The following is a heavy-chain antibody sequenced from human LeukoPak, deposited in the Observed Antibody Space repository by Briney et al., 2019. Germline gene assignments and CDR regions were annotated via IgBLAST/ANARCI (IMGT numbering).Heavy chain of an antibody. CDR3: ARDIQQLVRSGFDI. V-gene: IGHV4-30-4*08. D-gene: IGHD6-6*01. Sequence: SETLSLTCSVSGDSISTGDYYWRWIRQPPGKGLEWIGYIYYSGSTYYNPSLKSRVTISIDTSKNQFSLNLSSVTAADTAVYYCARDIQQLVRSGFDIWGQGTMVTASS. CDR2: IYYSGST. J-gene: IGHJ3*02. CDR1: GDSISTGDYY.